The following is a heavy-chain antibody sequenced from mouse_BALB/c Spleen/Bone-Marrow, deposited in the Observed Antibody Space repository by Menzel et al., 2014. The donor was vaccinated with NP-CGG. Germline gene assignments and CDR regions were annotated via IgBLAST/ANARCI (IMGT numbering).Heavy chain of an antibody. CDR1: GYSFTGYY. CDR3: VKGVYGNPFAY. Sequence: LVKTGASVKISCKAPGYSFTGYYMHWVKQSHGKSLEWIGYISCYNGATSYNQKFKGKATFTVDTSSSTAYMQFNSLTSEDSAVYYCVKGVYGNPFAYWGQGTLVTVSA. D-gene: IGHD2-1*01. CDR2: ISCYNGAT. J-gene: IGHJ3*01. V-gene: IGHV1S34*01.